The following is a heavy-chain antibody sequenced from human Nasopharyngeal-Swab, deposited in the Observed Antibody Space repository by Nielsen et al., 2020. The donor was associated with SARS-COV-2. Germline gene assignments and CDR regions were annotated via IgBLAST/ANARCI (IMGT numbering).Heavy chain of an antibody. Sequence: GESLKISCAASGFTFSSYCMNWVRQAPGKGLEWVSYISSSGRTIYYEDSVKGRFTISRDNAKNSVFLQMNSLRDEDTAVYYCARNLYGDYVIDYWGRGTLVTVSS. CDR2: ISSSGRTI. D-gene: IGHD4-17*01. V-gene: IGHV3-48*02. CDR3: ARNLYGDYVIDY. CDR1: GFTFSSYC. J-gene: IGHJ4*02.